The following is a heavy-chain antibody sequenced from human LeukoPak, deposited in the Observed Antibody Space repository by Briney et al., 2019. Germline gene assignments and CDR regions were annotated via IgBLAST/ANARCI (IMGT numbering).Heavy chain of an antibody. Sequence: ASVKVSCKASGYTFTGYYMHWVRQAPGQGLEWMGWINPNSGGTNYAQKFQGWATMTRDTSVSTAYMELSRLRSDDTAVYYCARDLEGYSSSLDYWGQGTLVTVSS. CDR2: INPNSGGT. D-gene: IGHD6-13*01. J-gene: IGHJ4*02. CDR1: GYTFTGYY. CDR3: ARDLEGYSSSLDY. V-gene: IGHV1-2*04.